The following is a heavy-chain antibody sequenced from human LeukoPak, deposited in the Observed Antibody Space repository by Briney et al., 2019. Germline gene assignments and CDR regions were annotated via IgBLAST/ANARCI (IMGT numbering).Heavy chain of an antibody. J-gene: IGHJ5*02. CDR1: GYTFTSYA. CDR3: ARVGKRIQLWEHNWFDP. Sequence: ASVKVSCKASGYTFTSYAMNWVRQAPGQGLEWMGWINTNTGNPTYAQGFTGRFVFSLDTSVSTAYLQISSLKAEDTAVYYCARVGKRIQLWEHNWFDPWGQGTLVTVSS. V-gene: IGHV7-4-1*02. CDR2: INTNTGNP. D-gene: IGHD5-18*01.